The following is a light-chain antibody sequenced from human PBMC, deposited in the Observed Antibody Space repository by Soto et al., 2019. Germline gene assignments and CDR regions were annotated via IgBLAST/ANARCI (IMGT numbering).Light chain of an antibody. V-gene: IGKV3D-20*02. Sequence: LVLTQSPGTLSLSPLERSTVSFSSSQSVSSSYLAWYQQKPGQAPRLLIYGASNRATGIPARFSGSGSGTDFTLTINSLEPEDFAVYYCQQRDSWPITFGQGTRLEI. CDR1: QSVSSSY. CDR3: QQRDSWPIT. CDR2: GAS. J-gene: IGKJ5*01.